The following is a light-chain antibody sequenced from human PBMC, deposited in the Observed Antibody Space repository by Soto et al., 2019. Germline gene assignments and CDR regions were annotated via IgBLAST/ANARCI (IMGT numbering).Light chain of an antibody. V-gene: IGLV2-14*01. J-gene: IGLJ1*01. CDR2: EVS. CDR1: SSDVGGYNY. Sequence: QSALTQPVSVSGSPGQSITISCTGTSSDVGGYNYVSWYQQHPGKAPKLMIYEVSNRPSGVSNRFSGSKSGNTASLTISGLQAEDEADYYCSSYTSSSTPPFVFGTGTKVTVL. CDR3: SSYTSSSTPPFV.